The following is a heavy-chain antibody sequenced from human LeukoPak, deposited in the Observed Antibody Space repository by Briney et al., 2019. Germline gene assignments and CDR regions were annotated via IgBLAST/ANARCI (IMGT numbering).Heavy chain of an antibody. V-gene: IGHV1-46*01. Sequence: ASVKVSCKASGYTFTNYYMHWVRQAPGQGLEWMGIINPSGGSTSYAQKFQGRVTMTRDTSTSTVYMELSSLRSVDTAVYCCARGFRDIVATIATGYYYGMDVWGQGTTVTVSS. D-gene: IGHD5-12*01. CDR2: INPSGGST. J-gene: IGHJ6*02. CDR3: ARGFRDIVATIATGYYYGMDV. CDR1: GYTFTNYY.